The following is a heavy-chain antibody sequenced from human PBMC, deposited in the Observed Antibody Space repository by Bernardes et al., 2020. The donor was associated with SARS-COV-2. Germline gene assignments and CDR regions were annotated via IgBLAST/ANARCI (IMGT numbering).Heavy chain of an antibody. Sequence: SQPLSLTCPVSARSITTSNSYWGWLLHPPGTGLEWIGRIYSSGTSYYNPSLQSPFRESLHTSKHQFSLRLSFVSAADTAVYYCAGSSCGIDCYIGGLRSWDYGMDVWGQGTTVTVS. CDR1: ARSITTSNSY. D-gene: IGHD2-21*02. CDR3: AGSSCGIDCYIGGLRSWDYGMDV. V-gene: IGHV4-39*01. J-gene: IGHJ6*02. CDR2: IYSSGTS.